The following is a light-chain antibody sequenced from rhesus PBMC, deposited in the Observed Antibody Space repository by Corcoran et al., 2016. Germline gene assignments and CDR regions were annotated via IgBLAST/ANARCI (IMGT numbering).Light chain of an antibody. CDR2: GAS. CDR3: QETSNLFT. J-gene: IGKJ3*01. Sequence: EIVMTQSPATLSLSPGERATLSCRASQSVSSYLAWYQQKPGQAPRLLINGASSRATGIPDRFSGSGSGTDLTLTISSLEPEDFAVYYCQETSNLFTFGPGTKLDIK. V-gene: IGKV3-31*02. CDR1: QSVSSY.